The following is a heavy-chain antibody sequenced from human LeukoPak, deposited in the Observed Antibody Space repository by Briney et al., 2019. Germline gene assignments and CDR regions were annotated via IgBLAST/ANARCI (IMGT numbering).Heavy chain of an antibody. V-gene: IGHV3-9*01. CDR2: ISWNSGSI. CDR3: AKAYSSSGGSFDY. J-gene: IGHJ4*02. Sequence: GGSLRLSCVASGFTLDDYAIHWVRQAPGKGLQWVSGISWNSGSIGYADSVKGRFTMSRDNAKNSLYLQMNSLRAEDTAFYYCAKAYSSSGGSFDYWGQGTLVTVSS. D-gene: IGHD2-2*01. CDR1: GFTLDDYA.